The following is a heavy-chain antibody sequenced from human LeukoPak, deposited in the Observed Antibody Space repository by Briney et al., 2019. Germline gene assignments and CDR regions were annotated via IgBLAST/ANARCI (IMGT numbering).Heavy chain of an antibody. J-gene: IGHJ4*02. CDR2: IESKTDGGTT. CDR3: TTYGSGRKFDY. D-gene: IGHD3-10*01. V-gene: IGHV3-15*04. CDR1: GFTFSNAW. Sequence: GGSLRLSRAASGFTFSNAWMSWVRQAPGKGLEWVGRIESKTDGGTTDYAAPVKGRFTISRDDSTNTLYLQMNSLKSEDTAVYYCTTYGSGRKFDYWGQGILVTVSS.